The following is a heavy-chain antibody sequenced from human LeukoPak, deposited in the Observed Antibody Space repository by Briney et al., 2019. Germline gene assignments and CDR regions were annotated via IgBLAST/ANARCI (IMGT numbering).Heavy chain of an antibody. D-gene: IGHD3-3*01. CDR2: IYYSGST. Sequence: PSETLSLTCTVSGGSISSYYWSRIRQPPGKGLEWIGYIYYSGSTNYNPSLKSRVTISVDTSKNQFSLKLSSVTAADTAVYYCARGVGSSLRFLEWLLKFDPWGQGTLVTVSS. V-gene: IGHV4-59*01. J-gene: IGHJ5*02. CDR1: GGSISSYY. CDR3: ARGVGSSLRFLEWLLKFDP.